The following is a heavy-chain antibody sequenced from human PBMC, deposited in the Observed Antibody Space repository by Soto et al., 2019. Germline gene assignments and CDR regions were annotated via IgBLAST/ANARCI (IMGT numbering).Heavy chain of an antibody. Sequence: GASVKVSCKTSGYTFFNYGISWVRQAPGQGLEWMGWISAYNGNTNYAQNLQGRVTMTTDTSTKTAYMELRSLRSDDTAVYYCARRSSSSSWFDPWGQGTLVTV. CDR3: ARRSSSSSWFDP. CDR2: ISAYNGNT. V-gene: IGHV1-18*01. J-gene: IGHJ5*02. CDR1: GYTFFNYG. D-gene: IGHD6-6*01.